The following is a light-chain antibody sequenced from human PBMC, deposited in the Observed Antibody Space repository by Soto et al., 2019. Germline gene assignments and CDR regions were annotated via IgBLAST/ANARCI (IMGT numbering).Light chain of an antibody. Sequence: VVLTQSPGTLSLSPGERATLSCRASQIVSASHLAWYQQKPDQAPRLLLYGASTRATDIPDRFSGSGSGTDFTLTISRVEPEDFAVFYCQHYGSSPLTFGGGTKVDIK. V-gene: IGKV3-20*01. CDR3: QHYGSSPLT. CDR2: GAS. CDR1: QIVSASH. J-gene: IGKJ4*01.